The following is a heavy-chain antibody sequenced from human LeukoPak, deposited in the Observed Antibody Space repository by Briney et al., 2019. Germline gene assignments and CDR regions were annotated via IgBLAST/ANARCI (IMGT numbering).Heavy chain of an antibody. V-gene: IGHV4-34*01. CDR2: MNDGGTI. Sequence: SETLSLTCAVYGGSFNIYYWSWIRQSPEKGLEWIGEMNDGGTINYNPSLLSRVTISLGRSKNQFSLKLTSVTTADTAVYYCARRWNYGRNYYIDVWGNGATVSVSS. J-gene: IGHJ6*03. CDR3: ARRWNYGRNYYIDV. D-gene: IGHD1-7*01. CDR1: GGSFNIYY.